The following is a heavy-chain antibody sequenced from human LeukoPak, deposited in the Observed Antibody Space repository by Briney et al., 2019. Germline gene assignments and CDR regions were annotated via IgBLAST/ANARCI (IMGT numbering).Heavy chain of an antibody. V-gene: IGHV4-34*01. Sequence: SGTLSLTCAVYGGSFSGYYWSWIRQPPGKGLEWIGEINHSGSTNYNPSLKSRDTISVDTSKNQFSLKLSSVTAADTAVYYCAKVPPAWYSGSLTSDYWGQGTLVTVSS. J-gene: IGHJ4*02. CDR2: INHSGST. CDR1: GGSFSGYY. CDR3: AKVPPAWYSGSLTSDY. D-gene: IGHD1-26*01.